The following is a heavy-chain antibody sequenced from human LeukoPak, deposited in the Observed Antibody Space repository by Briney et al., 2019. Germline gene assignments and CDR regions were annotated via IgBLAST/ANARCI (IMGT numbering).Heavy chain of an antibody. D-gene: IGHD2-2*01. V-gene: IGHV1-2*02. CDR2: INPNDGDT. J-gene: IGHJ4*02. CDR1: GCTFTDYY. CDR3: ARANFLYCSSTTCLFDY. Sequence: ASVKVSCKASGCTFTDYYMNWVRQPPGQGFEWMGWINPNDGDTNYAQKFQGRVTMTRDTSISTAHMEVSTLRSDDTAVYYCARANFLYCSSTTCLFDYWGQGTLVTV.